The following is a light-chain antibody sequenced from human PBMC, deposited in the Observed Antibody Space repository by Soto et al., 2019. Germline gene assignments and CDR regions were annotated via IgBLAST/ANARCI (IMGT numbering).Light chain of an antibody. Sequence: LTQPPSPSRSPGQAVTISCPVTRSVVGGYNYVASYQNHPGKTTKLIIYEIYRRPSGVPDRFSGSKSGNTAALTVSGLQAEDEADYYCSSYVGTNSYVFGNGTKVTV. CDR2: EIY. J-gene: IGLJ1*01. CDR1: RSVVGGYNY. CDR3: SSYVGTNSYV. V-gene: IGLV2-8*01.